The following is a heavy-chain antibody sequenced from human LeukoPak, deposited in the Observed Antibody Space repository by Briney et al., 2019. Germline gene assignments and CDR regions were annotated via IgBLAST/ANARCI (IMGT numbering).Heavy chain of an antibody. CDR1: GFTFDDYA. CDR3: AKAVGYSYGVDFDY. V-gene: IGHV3-43*02. J-gene: IGHJ4*02. D-gene: IGHD5-18*01. CDR2: ISGDGGST. Sequence: PGGSLRLSCAVSGFTFDDYAMHWVRQAPGKGLEWVSLISGDGGSTYYADSVKGRFTISRDNSKNSLYLQMNSLRTEDTALYYCAKAVGYSYGVDFDYWGQGTLVTVSS.